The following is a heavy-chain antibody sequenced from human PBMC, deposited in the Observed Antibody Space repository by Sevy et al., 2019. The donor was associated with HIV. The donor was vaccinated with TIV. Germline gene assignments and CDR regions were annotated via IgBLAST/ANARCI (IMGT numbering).Heavy chain of an antibody. Sequence: GGSLRLSCAASGFTVSSNYMSWVRQAPGKGLEWVSVIYSGGSTYYADSVKGRFTISRDKSKNTLYLQMNSLRAEDTAVYYCERENRPTYYYASGTDSWGQGTLVTVSS. D-gene: IGHD3-22*01. J-gene: IGHJ5*01. CDR3: ERENRPTYYYASGTDS. V-gene: IGHV3-66*01. CDR1: GFTVSSNY. CDR2: IYSGGST.